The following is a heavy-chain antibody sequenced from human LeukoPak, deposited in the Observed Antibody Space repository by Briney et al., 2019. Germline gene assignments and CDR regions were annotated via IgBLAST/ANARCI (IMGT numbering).Heavy chain of an antibody. D-gene: IGHD5-18*01. CDR2: LYRGGRT. J-gene: IGHJ4*02. Sequence: GGSLRLSCAASGFTVSSNYMNWVRQAPGKGLEWISVLYRGGRTYYADSVKGRFTISRDNSKNTVYLQMNTLRAEDTAVYYCARESPRYSLGYWGQGTLVTVPT. CDR1: GFTVSSNY. V-gene: IGHV3-53*01. CDR3: ARESPRYSLGY.